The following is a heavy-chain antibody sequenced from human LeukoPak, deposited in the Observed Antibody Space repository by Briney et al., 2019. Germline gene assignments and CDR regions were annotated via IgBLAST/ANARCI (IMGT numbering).Heavy chain of an antibody. J-gene: IGHJ4*02. CDR2: ICTSGNT. CDR1: GGSIRSYY. CDR3: ARDFGGGTVTTSLPFDY. Sequence: PSETLSLTCTVSGGSIRSYYWSWIRQPAGKGLEWIGRICTSGNTNYNPSLKSRVTMSVDTSKNQFSLRLNSVTAADTAVYYCARDFGGGTVTTSLPFDYWGQGTLVTVSS. V-gene: IGHV4-4*07. D-gene: IGHD4-11*01.